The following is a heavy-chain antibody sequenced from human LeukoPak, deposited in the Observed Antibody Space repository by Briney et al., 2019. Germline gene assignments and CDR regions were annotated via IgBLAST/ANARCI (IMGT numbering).Heavy chain of an antibody. Sequence: GGSLRLSCAASGFTFSSYSMNWVRQAPGKGLEWVSYISCSSSTIYYADSVKGRFTISRDNAKNSLYLQMNSLRAEDTAVYYCARAGKWSSLGHLDYWGQGTLVTVSS. V-gene: IGHV3-48*01. J-gene: IGHJ4*02. CDR3: ARAGKWSSLGHLDY. CDR2: ISCSSSTI. CDR1: GFTFSSYS. D-gene: IGHD2-15*01.